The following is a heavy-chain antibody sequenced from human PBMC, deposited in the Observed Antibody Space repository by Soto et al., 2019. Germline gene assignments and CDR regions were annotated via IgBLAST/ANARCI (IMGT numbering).Heavy chain of an antibody. V-gene: IGHV3-23*01. CDR2: ISGSGVST. CDR1: GFTFSSDA. D-gene: IGHD6-13*01. Sequence: PGGSLRLSCAASGFTFSSDAMGWVRQAPGKGLAWVSTISGSGVSTYYADSVKGRFTISRDNSRNTLYLQMNSLRAEDTALYYCAKHPRIGAAGTGDYWGQGTMVTVSS. CDR3: AKHPRIGAAGTGDY. J-gene: IGHJ4*02.